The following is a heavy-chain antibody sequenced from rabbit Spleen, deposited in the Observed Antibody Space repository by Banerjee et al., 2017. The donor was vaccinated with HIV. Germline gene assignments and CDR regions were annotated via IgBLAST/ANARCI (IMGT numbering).Heavy chain of an antibody. J-gene: IGHJ4*01. V-gene: IGHV1S45*01. CDR1: GFSFSRSDW. CDR2: IVGGDGRT. Sequence: EESGGDLVKPEGSLTLTCTASGFSFSRSDWICWVRQAPGKGLEWIACIVGGDGRTYYASWAKGRFTISKTSSTTVTLQMTSVTAADTATYFCARHISGGNGYDLWGQGTLVTVS. D-gene: IGHD6-1*01. CDR3: ARHISGGNGYDL.